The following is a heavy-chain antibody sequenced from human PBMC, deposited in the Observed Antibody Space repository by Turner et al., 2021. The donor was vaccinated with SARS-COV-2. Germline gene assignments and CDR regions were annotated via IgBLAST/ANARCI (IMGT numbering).Heavy chain of an antibody. CDR3: ARVGSSVVPYYYSGVDV. CDR1: GGTFSSYA. J-gene: IGHJ6*02. CDR2: IIPIFGTT. Sequence: QVQLVQSGAEVKKPGSSVKVFCKASGGTFSSYALSWVRQATGQGLEWMGGIIPIFGTTNYAQKFQARVTITADESTSTAYMELSSLRSEDTAVYYCARVGSSVVPYYYSGVDVWGQGTTVTVSS. D-gene: IGHD3-22*01. V-gene: IGHV1-69*01.